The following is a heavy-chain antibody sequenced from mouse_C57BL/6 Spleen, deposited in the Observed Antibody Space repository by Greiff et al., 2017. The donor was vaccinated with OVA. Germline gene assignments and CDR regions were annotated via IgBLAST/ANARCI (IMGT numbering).Heavy chain of an antibody. CDR3: ARSGGYYEAWFAY. CDR1: GYTFTSYW. D-gene: IGHD2-3*01. Sequence: QQSCKASGYTFTSYWMHWVKQRPGQGLEWIGEIDPSDSYTNYNQKFKGKSTLTVDKSSSTAYMQLSSLTSEDSAVYYCARSGGYYEAWFAYWGQGTLVTVSA. CDR2: IDPSDSYT. J-gene: IGHJ3*01. V-gene: IGHV1-69*01.